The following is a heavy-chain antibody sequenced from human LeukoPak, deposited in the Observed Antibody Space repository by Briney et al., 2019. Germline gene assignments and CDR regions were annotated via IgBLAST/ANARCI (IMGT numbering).Heavy chain of an antibody. CDR2: IYDSGST. D-gene: IGHD6-19*01. Sequence: SETLSLTCTVSGGSISSYYWSWIRQPPGKGPEWIGYIYDSGSTNYNPSLKSRVTISVDTSKNQFSLKLSSVTAADTAVYYCARHIHVRGWRFDPWGPGTLVTVSS. J-gene: IGHJ5*02. CDR3: ARHIHVRGWRFDP. CDR1: GGSISSYY. V-gene: IGHV4-59*08.